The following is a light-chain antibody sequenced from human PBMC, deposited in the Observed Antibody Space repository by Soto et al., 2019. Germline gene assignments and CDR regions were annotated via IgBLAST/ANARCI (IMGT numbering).Light chain of an antibody. CDR2: EDN. CDR3: QAWDSSTAR. Sequence: SYELTQPPSVSVSPGQTASITCSGDELGDKYVCWYQQKPGQSPALVIYEDNKRPSGIPERFSGSNSGNTATLTISETQTMDEADYYCQAWDSSTARFGTGTKVTVL. CDR1: ELGDKY. V-gene: IGLV3-1*01. J-gene: IGLJ1*01.